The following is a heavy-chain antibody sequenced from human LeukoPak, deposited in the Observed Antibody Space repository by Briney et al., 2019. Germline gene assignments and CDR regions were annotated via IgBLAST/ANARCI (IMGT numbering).Heavy chain of an antibody. CDR1: GFTFSSYS. D-gene: IGHD2-15*01. V-gene: IGHV3-21*01. CDR2: ISSSSSYI. CDR3: ARDRTYRSGGSCYPYYFDY. Sequence: GGSLRLSCAASGFTFSSYSMNWVRQAPGKGLEWVSSISSSSSYIYYADSVKGRFTISRDNSKNTLYLQMNSLRAEDTAVYYCARDRTYRSGGSCYPYYFDYWGQGTLVTVSS. J-gene: IGHJ4*02.